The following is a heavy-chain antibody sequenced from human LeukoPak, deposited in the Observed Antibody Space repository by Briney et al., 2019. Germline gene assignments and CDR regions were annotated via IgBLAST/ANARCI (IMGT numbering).Heavy chain of an antibody. CDR1: GFTFTSST. V-gene: IGHV1-58*02. D-gene: IGHD3-10*01. Sequence: ASVKVSCKASGFTFTSSTMQWVRQARGQRLEWIGWIVVGSGNTNYAQKFQERVTITRDMSTSTVYMEVSSLRSEDTAVYYCAACYYYSSGSSYMDVWGKGTTVTISS. J-gene: IGHJ6*03. CDR3: AACYYYSSGSSYMDV. CDR2: IVVGSGNT.